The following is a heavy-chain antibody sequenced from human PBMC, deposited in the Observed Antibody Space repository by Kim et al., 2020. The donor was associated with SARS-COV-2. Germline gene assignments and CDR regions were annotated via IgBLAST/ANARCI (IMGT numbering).Heavy chain of an antibody. V-gene: IGHV5-51*01. J-gene: IGHJ4*02. D-gene: IGHD6-19*01. CDR2: IYPGYSDP. CDR1: GYSFTSYW. Sequence: GESLKISCKASGYSFTSYWIGWVRQMPGKGLEWMGIIYPGYSDPRYSPSFQGQVTISADKSVNTAYLQWSGLKASDTAMYFCATTLRVPGNIDGFEFWGQGTLVTVSS. CDR3: ATTLRVPGNIDGFEF.